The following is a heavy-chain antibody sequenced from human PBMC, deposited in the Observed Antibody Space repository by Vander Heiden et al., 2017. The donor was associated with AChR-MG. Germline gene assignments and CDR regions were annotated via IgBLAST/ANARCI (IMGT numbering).Heavy chain of an antibody. CDR1: GASISSYY. V-gene: IGHV4-59*01. D-gene: IGHD5-12*01. CDR3: ARELRSGYDLWVDY. J-gene: IGHJ4*02. CDR2: IYYSGST. Sequence: QVQLQESGPGLVKPSETLSLTCTVSGASISSYYSSWIRQPPGKGLEWIGYIYYSGSTNYNPALKSRVTISVDTSKNQFSLKLSSVTAADTAVYYCARELRSGYDLWVDYWGQGTLVTVSS.